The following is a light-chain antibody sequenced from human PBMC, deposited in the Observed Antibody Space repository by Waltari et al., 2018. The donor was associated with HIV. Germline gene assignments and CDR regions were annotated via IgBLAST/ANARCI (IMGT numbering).Light chain of an antibody. Sequence: EIVLTQSPRLLSLSPGERTTISCRASQSVGGNSLAWFGQKVGKPPRLLIYSASNRAAGVPDRFTGSGSGRDFSLIISRLEPEDFAVYYCQQYDESPVTFGQGTRVEF. CDR3: QQYDESPVT. V-gene: IGKV3-20*01. CDR2: SAS. CDR1: QSVGGNS. J-gene: IGKJ1*01.